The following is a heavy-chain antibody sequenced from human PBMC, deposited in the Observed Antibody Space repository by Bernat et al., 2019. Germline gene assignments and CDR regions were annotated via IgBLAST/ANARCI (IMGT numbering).Heavy chain of an antibody. CDR3: ARDGGDNFDY. J-gene: IGHJ4*02. CDR1: GFTLRSYA. Sequence: EVQLLESGGGLVQPGGSRRLSCAASGFTLRSYAMSWVRQAPGKGLEWVSTISGSGGGTYYADSVKGRFTISRDNSKNTLYLQMNSLRAEDTAVYYCARDGGDNFDYWGQGTLVTVSS. V-gene: IGHV3-23*01. CDR2: ISGSGGGT. D-gene: IGHD2-21*02.